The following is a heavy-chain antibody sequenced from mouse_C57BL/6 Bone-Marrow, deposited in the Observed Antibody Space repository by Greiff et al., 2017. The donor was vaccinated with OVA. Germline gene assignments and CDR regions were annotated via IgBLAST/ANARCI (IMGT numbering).Heavy chain of an antibody. CDR2: IYPRDGST. J-gene: IGHJ4*01. V-gene: IGHV1-78*01. Sequence: QVQLQQSDAELVKPGASVKISCKASGYTFTDHTIHWMKQRPEQGLEWIGYIYPRDGSTKYNEKFKGKATLTADKSSSTAYMQLNSLTSEDSAVEFCTDDGSSYPSWRGYWGQGTSVTVSS. D-gene: IGHD1-1*01. CDR1: GYTFTDHT. CDR3: TDDGSSYPSWRGY.